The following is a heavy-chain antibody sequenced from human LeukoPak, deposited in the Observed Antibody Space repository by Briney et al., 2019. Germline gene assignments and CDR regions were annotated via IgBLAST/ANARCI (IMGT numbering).Heavy chain of an antibody. D-gene: IGHD7-27*01. CDR3: ARVTNELGHAFDI. J-gene: IGHJ3*02. CDR1: GYTFTGYY. CDR2: INPNSGGT. V-gene: IGHV1-2*02. Sequence: ASVKVSCKASGYTFTGYYMHWVRQAPGEGLEWMGWINPNSGGTNYAQKFQGRVTMTRDTSIGTAYMELSRLRSDDTAVYYCARVTNELGHAFDIWGQGTMVTVSS.